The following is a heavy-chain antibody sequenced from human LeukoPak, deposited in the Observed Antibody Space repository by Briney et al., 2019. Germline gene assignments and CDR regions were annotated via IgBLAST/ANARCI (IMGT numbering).Heavy chain of an antibody. Sequence: GGSLRLSCAASGFTFSSYSMNWVRQAPGKGLEWVSSISSSSSYIYYADSVKGRFTISRDNAKNSLYLQMNSLRAEDTAVYYCATNYYGSGGYYTHDYWGQGTLVTVSS. D-gene: IGHD3-10*01. J-gene: IGHJ4*02. CDR3: ATNYYGSGGYYTHDY. CDR2: ISSSSSYI. V-gene: IGHV3-21*01. CDR1: GFTFSSYS.